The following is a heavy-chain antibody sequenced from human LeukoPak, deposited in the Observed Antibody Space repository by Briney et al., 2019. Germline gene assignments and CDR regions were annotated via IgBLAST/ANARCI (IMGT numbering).Heavy chain of an antibody. V-gene: IGHV3-48*04. CDR1: GFTFSSYS. D-gene: IGHD3-10*01. J-gene: IGHJ4*02. CDR2: ISSSSSTI. CDR3: ARAVYGSGSFHFDY. Sequence: GGSLRLSCAASGFTFSSYSMNWVRQAPGKGLEWVSYISSSSSTIYYADSVKGRFTISRDNAKNSLYLQMNSLRAGDTAVYYCARAVYGSGSFHFDYWGQGTLVTVSS.